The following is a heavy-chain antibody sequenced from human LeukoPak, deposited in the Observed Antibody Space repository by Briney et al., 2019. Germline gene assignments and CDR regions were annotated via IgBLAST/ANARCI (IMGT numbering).Heavy chain of an antibody. D-gene: IGHD1-26*01. CDR1: GVSISSGGYY. V-gene: IGHV4-30-2*01. Sequence: SETLSLTCTVSGVSISSGGYYWSWLRQPPGKGLEWIGYIYHSGSTYYNPSLKSRVTISVDRSKNQFSLKLSSVTAADTAVYYCARDPSGSYCDYWGQGTLVTVSS. CDR3: ARDPSGSYCDY. J-gene: IGHJ4*02. CDR2: IYHSGST.